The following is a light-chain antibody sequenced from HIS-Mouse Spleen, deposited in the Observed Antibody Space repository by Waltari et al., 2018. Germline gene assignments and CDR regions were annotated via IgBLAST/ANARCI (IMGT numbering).Light chain of an antibody. J-gene: IGLJ3*02. CDR3: AAWDDSLSGWV. CDR1: SSNIGSNY. Sequence: QSVLTQPPSASGTPGQRVTISCSGSSSNIGSNYVYSYQQLPGTAPKLLIYRNNQRPSGVPDRFSGSKSGTSASLAISGLRSEDEADYYCAAWDDSLSGWVFGGGTKLTVL. V-gene: IGLV1-47*01. CDR2: RNN.